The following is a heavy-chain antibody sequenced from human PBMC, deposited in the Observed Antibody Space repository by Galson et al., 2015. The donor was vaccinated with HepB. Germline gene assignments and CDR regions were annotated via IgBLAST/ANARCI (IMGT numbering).Heavy chain of an antibody. Sequence: SLRLSCAASGFAFSRYAISWVRQAPGKGLEWVAVISYDGSNKYYADSVKGRFTISRDNSKNTLYLQMNSLRAEDTALYYCAKDPYLYSALAGTMAGFDYWGQGTLVTVSS. V-gene: IGHV3-30*18. CDR1: GFAFSRYA. J-gene: IGHJ4*02. D-gene: IGHD6-19*01. CDR2: ISYDGSNK. CDR3: AKDPYLYSALAGTMAGFDY.